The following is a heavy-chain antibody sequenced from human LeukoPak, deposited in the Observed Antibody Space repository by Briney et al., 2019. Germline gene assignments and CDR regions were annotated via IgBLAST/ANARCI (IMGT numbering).Heavy chain of an antibody. Sequence: SQTLSLTCTVSGGSISSGGYYWSWIRQHPGKGLEWIGYIYYSGSTYYNPSLKSRVTISVDTSKNQFSLKLSSVTAADTAVYYCARDGGDYSNYGWFDPWGQGTLVTVSS. D-gene: IGHD4-11*01. V-gene: IGHV4-31*03. CDR2: IYYSGST. CDR3: ARDGGDYSNYGWFDP. J-gene: IGHJ5*02. CDR1: GGSISSGGYY.